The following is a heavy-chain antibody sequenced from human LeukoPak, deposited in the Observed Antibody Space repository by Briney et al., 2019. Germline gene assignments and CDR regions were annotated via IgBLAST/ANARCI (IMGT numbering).Heavy chain of an antibody. Sequence: PGRSLRLSCAASGFTFSSYGMHWVRQAPGKGLEWVAVISYDGSNKYYADSVKGRFTISRDNSKNTLYLQMNSLRAEDTAVYYCAKLRPAIDYWGQGTLVTVSS. J-gene: IGHJ4*02. V-gene: IGHV3-30*18. CDR2: ISYDGSNK. CDR1: GFTFSSYG. CDR3: AKLRPAIDY.